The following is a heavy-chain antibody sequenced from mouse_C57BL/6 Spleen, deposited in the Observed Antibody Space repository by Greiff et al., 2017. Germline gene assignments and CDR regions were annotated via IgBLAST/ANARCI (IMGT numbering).Heavy chain of an antibody. CDR1: GFSLTSYG. V-gene: IGHV2-6*01. Sequence: VKLMESGPGLVAPSQSLSITCTVSGFSLTSYGVDWVRQSPGKGLEWLGVIWGVGSTNYNLALKSRLSISKDNSKIQVFLKMNSLQTDDTAMYYCASGVYYGSSYWFAYWGQGTLVTVSA. CDR3: ASGVYYGSSYWFAY. J-gene: IGHJ3*01. CDR2: IWGVGST. D-gene: IGHD1-1*01.